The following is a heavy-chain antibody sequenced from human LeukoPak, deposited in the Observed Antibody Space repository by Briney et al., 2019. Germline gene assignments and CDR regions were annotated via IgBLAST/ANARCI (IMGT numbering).Heavy chain of an antibody. CDR3: AREGGDPRWLDP. V-gene: IGHV4-4*07. CDR2: INTSGST. CDR1: GGSISSYY. D-gene: IGHD6-25*01. Sequence: SETLSLTCTVSGGSISSYYLTWIRQSAGKGLEWIGRINTSGSTNYNPSLTSRVTMSVNTSKTQFSLNLTSVTAADTAVYSCAREGGDPRWLDPWGQGTLVTVSS. J-gene: IGHJ5*02.